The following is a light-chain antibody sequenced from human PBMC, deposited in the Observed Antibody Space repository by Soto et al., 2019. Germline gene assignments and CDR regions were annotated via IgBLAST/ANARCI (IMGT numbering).Light chain of an antibody. CDR2: DVS. V-gene: IGLV2-14*01. J-gene: IGLJ1*01. CDR1: SSDVVGYNY. CDR3: NSYTTSNTRQIV. Sequence: SVLTQPASVSGSPGQSITISCTGTSSDVVGYNYVSWYHQPPGKAPKFMIYDVSNRPSGVSPRFSGSKSGNAASLTISGLQAEDEADYYCNSYTTSNTRQIVFGTGTKVTVL.